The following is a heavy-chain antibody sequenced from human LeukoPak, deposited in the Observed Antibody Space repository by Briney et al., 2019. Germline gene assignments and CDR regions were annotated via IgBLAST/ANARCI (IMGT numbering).Heavy chain of an antibody. Sequence: PGGSLRLSCAASGFTVSSNYVTWVRQAPGKGLEWVSIIYSDGSTYYADSVKGRFTISRDNSKNTLYLQINSLRAEDTAVYYCARVYHDSGSYSPYYYYGMDVWGQGTTVTVSS. V-gene: IGHV3-53*01. J-gene: IGHJ6*02. CDR3: ARVYHDSGSYSPYYYYGMDV. CDR1: GFTVSSNY. D-gene: IGHD1-26*01. CDR2: IYSDGST.